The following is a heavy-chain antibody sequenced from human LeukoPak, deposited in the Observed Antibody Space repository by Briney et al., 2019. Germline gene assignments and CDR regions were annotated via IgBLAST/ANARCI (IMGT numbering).Heavy chain of an antibody. CDR2: ISSSSSTI. CDR3: VRDFADSSSWTDY. V-gene: IGHV3-48*04. J-gene: IGHJ4*02. Sequence: GGSLRLSCAASGFTFSSYSMNWVRQAPGKGLEWVSYISSSSSTIYYADSVKGRFTISRDNAKNSLYLQMNSLRAEDTAVYYCVRDFADSSSWTDYWGQGTLVTVSS. CDR1: GFTFSSYS. D-gene: IGHD6-13*01.